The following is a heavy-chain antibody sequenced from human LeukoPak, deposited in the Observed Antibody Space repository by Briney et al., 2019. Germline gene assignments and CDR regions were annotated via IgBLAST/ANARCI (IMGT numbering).Heavy chain of an antibody. CDR1: ARIPTIEY. CDR2: INPNGGGT. V-gene: IGHV1-46*01. CDR3: ARCATARRRETQFDP. D-gene: IGHD6-6*01. J-gene: IGHJ5*02. Sequence: GASVKLSCEVSARIPTIEYMYWMRQAPGQGLEWMGIINPNGGGTSYAQQFQDRVTMTRDTSTSAVYMELSSLRAEDTVVYYCARCATARRRETQFDPWGQGTLVAVSS.